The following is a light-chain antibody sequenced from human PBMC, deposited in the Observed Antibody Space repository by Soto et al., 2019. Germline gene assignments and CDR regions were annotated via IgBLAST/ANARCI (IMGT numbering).Light chain of an antibody. Sequence: QSALTQPRSVSGSPGQSVTISCTGTSSDVGRYNRVSWYQQHPGKAPKVMIYDVSHRPSGVPDRFSGSKSGNTASLTISGLQAEDEADYYCCSYAGSYTIYVFGTGTKLTVL. V-gene: IGLV2-11*01. CDR3: CSYAGSYTIYV. CDR1: SSDVGRYNR. CDR2: DVS. J-gene: IGLJ1*01.